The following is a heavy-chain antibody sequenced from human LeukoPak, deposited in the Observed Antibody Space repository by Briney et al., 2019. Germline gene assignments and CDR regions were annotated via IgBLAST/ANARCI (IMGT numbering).Heavy chain of an antibody. CDR1: GDSITSSNW. J-gene: IGHJ4*02. CDR3: ARTYSSGWYGDF. D-gene: IGHD6-19*01. CDR2: INHRGST. Sequence: SETLSLTCAVSGDSITSSNWWNWVRQPPGKGLEWIGEINHRGSTNYNPSLKSRVAISVDRSKNQFSLKVRSVTAADTAVYYCARTYSSGWYGDFWGQGSLVTVSS. V-gene: IGHV4-4*02.